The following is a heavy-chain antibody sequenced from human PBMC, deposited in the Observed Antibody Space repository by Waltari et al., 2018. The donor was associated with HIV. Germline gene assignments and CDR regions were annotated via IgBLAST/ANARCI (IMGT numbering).Heavy chain of an antibody. D-gene: IGHD6-13*01. CDR3: ARAAPWNWFDP. V-gene: IGHV4-39*01. CDR2: IYYSGST. CDR1: DGSIRRSSYY. Sequence: QLQLQESGPGLVKPSETLSLTCTVPDGSIRRSSYYWGWIRQPPGKGLEWIGSIYYSGSTYYNPSLKSRVTISVDTSKNQFSLKLSSVTAADTAVYYCARAAPWNWFDPWGQGTLVTVSS. J-gene: IGHJ5*02.